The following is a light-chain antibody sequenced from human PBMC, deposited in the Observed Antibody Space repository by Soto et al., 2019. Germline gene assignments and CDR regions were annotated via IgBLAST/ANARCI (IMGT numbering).Light chain of an antibody. V-gene: IGKV3-11*01. Sequence: EIVLTQSPATLSLSPGERATLSCRASQRGSSYLAWYQQKPGQAPRLLIYDAFNRATGIPARFSSSGSGTDFTLTIRILEPEDFAVYYCLQRSNWPRTFGQGTKVEMK. CDR3: LQRSNWPRT. CDR1: QRGSSY. J-gene: IGKJ1*01. CDR2: DAF.